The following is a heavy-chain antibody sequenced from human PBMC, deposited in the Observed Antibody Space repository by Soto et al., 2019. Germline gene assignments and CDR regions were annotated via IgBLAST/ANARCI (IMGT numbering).Heavy chain of an antibody. CDR2: TSGSGDST. CDR1: GFTFSSYA. CDR3: ANHRDALEWFLPFDY. V-gene: IGHV3-23*01. Sequence: PGGSLRLSCAASGFTFSSYAMSWVRQAPGKGLEWVSGTSGSGDSTYYADSVKGRFTISRDNSKNTLYLQMSSLRAEDTAIYYCANHRDALEWFLPFDYRGQRTLVTFSS. J-gene: IGHJ4*02. D-gene: IGHD3-3*01.